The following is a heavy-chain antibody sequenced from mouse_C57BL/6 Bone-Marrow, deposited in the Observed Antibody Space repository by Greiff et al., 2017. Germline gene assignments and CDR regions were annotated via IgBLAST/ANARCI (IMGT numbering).Heavy chain of an antibody. J-gene: IGHJ4*01. CDR3: ARRGTHYYAMDY. Sequence: VQLQQSGPELVKPGASVKISCKASGYAFSSSWMNWVKQRPGKGLEWIGRIYPGDGDTNYNGKFKGKATLTADKSSSTAYMQLSSLTSEDSAVYFCARRGTHYYAMDYWGQGTSVTVSS. D-gene: IGHD2-14*01. CDR2: IYPGDGDT. CDR1: GYAFSSSW. V-gene: IGHV1-82*01.